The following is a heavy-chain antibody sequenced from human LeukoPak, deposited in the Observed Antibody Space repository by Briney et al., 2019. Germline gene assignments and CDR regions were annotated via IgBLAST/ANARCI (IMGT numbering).Heavy chain of an antibody. CDR2: IKQGGSEK. CDR1: GFTFSRHW. D-gene: IGHD3-22*01. V-gene: IGHV3-7*01. CDR3: AKRGVVIRVILVGFHKDACYFDS. J-gene: IGHJ4*02. Sequence: HAGGSLRLSCAASGFTFSRHWMTWVRQAPGKGRECVASIKQGGSEKYYADAVKGRLTISRDNRKNTLYLQMNSLRAEDKAVYFCAKRGVVIRVILVGFHKDACYFDSWGQGALVTVSS.